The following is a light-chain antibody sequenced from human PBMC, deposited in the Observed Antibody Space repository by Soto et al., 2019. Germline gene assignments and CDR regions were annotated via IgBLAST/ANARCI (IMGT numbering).Light chain of an antibody. CDR1: QSISSW. CDR2: KAS. Sequence: DIRMTQFPSTLSASVGDRVTITCRASQSISSWLAWYQQKPGKAPKLLIYKASSLESGVPSRFSGSGSGTEFTLTISSLQPDDFATYYCQQYSNYWTFGQGTKVEIK. CDR3: QQYSNYWT. J-gene: IGKJ1*01. V-gene: IGKV1-5*03.